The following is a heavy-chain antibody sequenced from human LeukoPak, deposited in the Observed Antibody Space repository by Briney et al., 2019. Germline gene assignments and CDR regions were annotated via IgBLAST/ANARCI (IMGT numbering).Heavy chain of an antibody. CDR1: GYSISSGYY. V-gene: IGHV4-38-2*02. CDR3: AREDSGSSTWRLDY. J-gene: IGHJ4*02. CDR2: IYHSGST. D-gene: IGHD1-26*01. Sequence: SETLSLTCTVSGYSISSGYYWGWIRQPPGKGLEWIGSIYHSGSTYYNPSLKSRVTISVDTSKNQFSLKLSSVTAADTAVYYCAREDSGSSTWRLDYWGQGPLVTVSS.